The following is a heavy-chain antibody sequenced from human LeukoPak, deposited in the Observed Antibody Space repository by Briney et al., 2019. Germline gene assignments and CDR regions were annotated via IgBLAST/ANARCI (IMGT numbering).Heavy chain of an antibody. Sequence: IPSETLSLTCAVYGGSFSGYYWSWIRQPPGKGLEWIGEINHSGSTNYNPSLKSRVTISVDTSKNQFSLKLSSVTAADTAVYYCARGPPRGYYDSSGYLRAYYFDYWGQGTLVTVSS. CDR2: INHSGST. CDR1: GGSFSGYY. J-gene: IGHJ4*02. D-gene: IGHD3-22*01. CDR3: ARGPPRGYYDSSGYLRAYYFDY. V-gene: IGHV4-34*01.